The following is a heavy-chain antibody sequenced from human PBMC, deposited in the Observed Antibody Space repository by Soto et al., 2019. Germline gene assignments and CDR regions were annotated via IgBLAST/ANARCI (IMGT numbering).Heavy chain of an antibody. V-gene: IGHV2-5*02. J-gene: IGHJ5*02. CDR1: GFSLTTDRVG. D-gene: IGHD1-26*01. CDR2: IYWDDSK. CDR3: AHAYGGRSLS. Sequence: HITLKESGPTLVKPTQTLTLTCTFSGFSLTTDRVGVGWIRQPPGEALEWLAVIYWDDSKTYRPSLESRLTITKDTSKNQVALTMTNMDSLDTATYYCAHAYGGRSLSWGQGTLVTVSS.